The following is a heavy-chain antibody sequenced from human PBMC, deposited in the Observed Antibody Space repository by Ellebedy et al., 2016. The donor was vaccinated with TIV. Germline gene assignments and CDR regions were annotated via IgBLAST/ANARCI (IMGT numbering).Heavy chain of an antibody. V-gene: IGHV1-3*01. CDR3: ARNTPMAEYFDY. CDR2: ITAGNGNT. Sequence: AASVKVSCKASGYTFNRYAIHWVRQAPGQRLEWMGWITAGNGNTKYSQKFQDRVTITRDTSASTTYMELSSLRSEDTAVYYCARNTPMAEYFDYWGQGTLVTVSS. J-gene: IGHJ4*02. CDR1: GYTFNRYA. D-gene: IGHD5-18*01.